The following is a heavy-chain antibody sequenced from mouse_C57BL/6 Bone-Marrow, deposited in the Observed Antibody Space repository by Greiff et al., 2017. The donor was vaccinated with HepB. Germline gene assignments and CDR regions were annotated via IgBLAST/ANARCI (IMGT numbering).Heavy chain of an antibody. CDR2: FYPGSGSI. V-gene: IGHV1-62-2*01. Sequence: QVQLQQSGAELVKPGASVKLSCKASGYTFTEYTIHWVKQRSGQGLEWIGWFYPGSGSIKYNEKFKDKATLTADKSSSTVYMELSRLTSEDSAVYFCARHEDPPLLLRYPGYFDVWGTGTTVTVSS. CDR3: ARHEDPPLLLRYPGYFDV. J-gene: IGHJ1*03. D-gene: IGHD1-1*01. CDR1: GYTFTEYT.